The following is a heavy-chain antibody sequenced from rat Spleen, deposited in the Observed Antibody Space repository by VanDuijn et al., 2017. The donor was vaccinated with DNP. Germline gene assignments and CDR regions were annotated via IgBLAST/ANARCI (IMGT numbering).Heavy chain of an antibody. D-gene: IGHD3-8*01. V-gene: IGHV5-31*01. CDR2: ISPSGGGT. J-gene: IGHJ2*01. Sequence: EVQLVESGGDLVQPGRSLKLSCVASGFTFNNYWMTWIRQVPGKGLEWVTSISPSGGGTYYRDSVKGRFTISRDNADHTLYLQMDSLRSEDTATYYCVTSPGPNWFAHWGQGVMVTVSS. CDR3: VTSPGPNWFAH. CDR1: GFTFNNYW.